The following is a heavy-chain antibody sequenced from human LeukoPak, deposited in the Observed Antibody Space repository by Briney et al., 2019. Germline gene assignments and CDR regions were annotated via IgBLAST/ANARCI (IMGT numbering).Heavy chain of an antibody. Sequence: AGGSLRLSCAASGFTFSSYGMHWVRQAPGKGLEWVAVIWYDGSNYYYADSVKGRFTISRDNSKNTVYLQMNSLRAEDTAVYYCGRKCSSSWYIDYWGQGTLVTVSS. CDR1: GFTFSSYG. CDR3: GRKCSSSWYIDY. D-gene: IGHD6-13*01. J-gene: IGHJ4*02. CDR2: IWYDGSNY. V-gene: IGHV3-33*08.